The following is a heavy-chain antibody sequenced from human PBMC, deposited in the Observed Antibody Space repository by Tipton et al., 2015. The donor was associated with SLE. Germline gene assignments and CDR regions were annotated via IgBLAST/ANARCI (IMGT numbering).Heavy chain of an antibody. D-gene: IGHD2-21*01. CDR3: AKVADIVVAYGAFDI. Sequence: SLRLSCAASGFTFDDYAMHWVRQAPGKGLEWVSGISWNSGSIGYADSVKGRFTISRDNAKNSLYLQMNSLRSEDMAFYYCAKVADIVVAYGAFDIWGQGTMVTVSS. CDR2: ISWNSGSI. J-gene: IGHJ3*02. V-gene: IGHV3-9*03. CDR1: GFTFDDYA.